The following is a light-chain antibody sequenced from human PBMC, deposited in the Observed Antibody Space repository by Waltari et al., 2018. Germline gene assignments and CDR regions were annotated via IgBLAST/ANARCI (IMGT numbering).Light chain of an antibody. J-gene: IGKJ1*01. CDR3: QQSYSKPGT. V-gene: IGKV1-39*01. CDR1: QSITNY. CDR2: GAS. Sequence: QMTESPSSLSASVGDRVTIPSRESQSITNYLKWYQQKPGKAPNLLIYGASSLHTEVPTRFRGSGSGTDYALTISSLRPEDFATYCCQQSYSKPGTSGQATTVDMK.